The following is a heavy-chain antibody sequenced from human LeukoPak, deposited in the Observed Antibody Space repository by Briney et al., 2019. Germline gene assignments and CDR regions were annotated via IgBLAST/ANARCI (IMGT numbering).Heavy chain of an antibody. V-gene: IGHV1-2*02. CDR1: GYTFTGYY. CDR2: INPNSGGT. J-gene: IGHJ6*03. Sequence: ASVKVSCKASGYTFTGYYMHWVRQAPGQGLEWMGWINPNSGGTNYAQKFQGRVAITADKSTSTAYMELSSLRSEDTAVYYCARGAMGSSWYSLGNHRSYYMDVWGKGTTVTVSS. CDR3: ARGAMGSSWYSLGNHRSYYMDV. D-gene: IGHD6-13*01.